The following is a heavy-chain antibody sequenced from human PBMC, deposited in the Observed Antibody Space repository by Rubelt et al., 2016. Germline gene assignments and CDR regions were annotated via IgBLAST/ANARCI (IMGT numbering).Heavy chain of an antibody. Sequence: QVQLVQSGAEVKKPGASVKVSCKASGYTFTGYYMHWVRQAPGQGLEWMGWINPNSGGTNYAQRFPGRVTRTRDTSTRTAYMELSRLRSDDTAVYYCARFAIGGHSSGYLFDYWGQGTLVTVSS. J-gene: IGHJ4*02. CDR2: INPNSGGT. CDR1: GYTFTGYY. V-gene: IGHV1-2*02. D-gene: IGHD3-22*01. CDR3: ARFAIGGHSSGYLFDY.